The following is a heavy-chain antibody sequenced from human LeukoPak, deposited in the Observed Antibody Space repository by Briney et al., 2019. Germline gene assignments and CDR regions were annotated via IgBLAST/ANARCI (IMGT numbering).Heavy chain of an antibody. CDR1: GFTFSSYA. CDR3: ARDLALLDY. CDR2: ISYDGSNK. J-gene: IGHJ4*02. V-gene: IGHV3-30-3*01. Sequence: PGGSLRLSCAASGFTFSSYAIHWVRQAPGKGLEWVAVISYDGSNKYYADSVKGRFTISRDNYKNTLYLQMNSLRTKNTAVYHCARDLALLDYWGQETLVTVSS.